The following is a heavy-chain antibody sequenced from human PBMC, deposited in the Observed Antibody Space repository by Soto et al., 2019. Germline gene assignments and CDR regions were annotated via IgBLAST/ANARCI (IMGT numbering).Heavy chain of an antibody. CDR3: ATRITVFGLLIPPFDP. D-gene: IGHD3-3*01. V-gene: IGHV4-34*02. CDR2: INHTGGT. CDR1: GGSVNGYY. Sequence: QVHLQQWGAGLLKPSETLSLTCAVYGGSVNGYYWNWIRQPPGKGLEWIREINHTGGTHYNPSRKTRVTMSVDTSKNQISLRMGSATAAGTAIYYCATRITVFGLLIPPFDPWGQGTQVTVSS. J-gene: IGHJ5*02.